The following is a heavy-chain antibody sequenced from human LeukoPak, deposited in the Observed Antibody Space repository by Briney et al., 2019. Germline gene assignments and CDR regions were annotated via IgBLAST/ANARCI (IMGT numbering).Heavy chain of an antibody. CDR1: GGSFSGYY. D-gene: IGHD6-13*01. CDR3: ARGSRIAAAD. J-gene: IGHJ4*02. V-gene: IGHV4-34*01. Sequence: ETLSLTCAVYGGSFSGYYWSWIRQPPGKGLEWIGEINHSGSTNYNPSLKSRVTISVDTSKNQFSLKLSSVTAADTAVYYCARGSRIAAADWGQGTLVTVSS. CDR2: INHSGST.